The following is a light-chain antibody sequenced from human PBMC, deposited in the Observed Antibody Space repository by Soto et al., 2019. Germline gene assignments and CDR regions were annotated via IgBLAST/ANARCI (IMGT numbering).Light chain of an antibody. CDR3: QQYYSTPYT. CDR1: QSLLYSSNNKNY. J-gene: IGKJ2*01. V-gene: IGKV4-1*01. Sequence: DIVMTQSPDSLAVSLGERATINCKSSQSLLYSSNNKNYLAWYLQKPGQPPKLLIYWASTRESGVPDRFSGSGSGTDFTLTISSPQAEDVAVYYCQQYYSTPYTFGQGTKLEIK. CDR2: WAS.